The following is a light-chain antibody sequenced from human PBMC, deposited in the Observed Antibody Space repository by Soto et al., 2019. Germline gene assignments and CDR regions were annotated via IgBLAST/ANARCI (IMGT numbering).Light chain of an antibody. CDR3: GTWDSSLSAWV. CDR1: SSNIGNNY. Sequence: QSVLTQPPSVSAAPGQKVTISCSGSSSNIGNNYVSWYQQLPGTAPKLLIYDYNKRPSGIPDRFSGSKSGTSATLGITGLQTGDEADYYCGTWDSSLSAWVFGRGTKLTVL. J-gene: IGLJ3*02. V-gene: IGLV1-51*01. CDR2: DYN.